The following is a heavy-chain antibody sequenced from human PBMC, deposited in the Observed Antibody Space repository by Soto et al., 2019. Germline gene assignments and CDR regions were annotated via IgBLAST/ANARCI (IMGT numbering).Heavy chain of an antibody. CDR3: ARSKTPLMTTVTTGFDP. V-gene: IGHV1-69*06. D-gene: IGHD4-4*01. CDR1: GGTFSSYA. CDR2: IIPIFGTA. J-gene: IGHJ5*02. Sequence: VKVSCKASGGTFSSYAISWVRQAPGQGLEWMGGIIPIFGTANYAQKFQGRVTITADKSTSTAYMELSSLRSEDTAVYYCARSKTPLMTTVTTGFDPWGQGTLVTVSS.